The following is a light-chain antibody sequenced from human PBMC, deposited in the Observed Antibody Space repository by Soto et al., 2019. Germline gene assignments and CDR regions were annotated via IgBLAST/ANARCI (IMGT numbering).Light chain of an antibody. CDR1: SSDVGGYNY. CDR2: EDN. Sequence: QSALTQPPSASGSPGQSVTISCTGTSSDVGGYNYVSWYQQHPGKVPKLMVYEDNKRPSGVPDRFSGSKSSNTASLTVSGLQAEDEADYYCTSYAGGNNVFGTGTKLTVL. V-gene: IGLV2-8*01. J-gene: IGLJ1*01. CDR3: TSYAGGNNV.